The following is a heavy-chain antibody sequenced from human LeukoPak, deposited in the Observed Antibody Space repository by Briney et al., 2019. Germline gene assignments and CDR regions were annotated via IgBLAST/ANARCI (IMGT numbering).Heavy chain of an antibody. D-gene: IGHD6-19*01. Sequence: SETLSLTCAVSGGSISSYYWSWIRQPPGKGLEWIGYIYYSGSTNYNPSLKSRVTISVDTSKNQFSLKLSSVTAADTAVYYCASSIAVAGRVYWGQGTLVTVSS. CDR3: ASSIAVAGRVY. CDR1: GGSISSYY. CDR2: IYYSGST. J-gene: IGHJ4*02. V-gene: IGHV4-59*08.